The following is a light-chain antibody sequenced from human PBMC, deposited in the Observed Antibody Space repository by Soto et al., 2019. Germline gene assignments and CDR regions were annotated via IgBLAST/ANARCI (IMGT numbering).Light chain of an antibody. J-gene: IGKJ5*01. Sequence: IWLTESPCPPCSSPGESLTLSCRSSHSVNSNYLLWYQQKPGLAHRLLILAASSRATGIPDRFNGTGSGTDFTLTISNLEPEDFALYYYQHHNKWPLSVTFGQGTRLEIK. CDR1: HSVNSNY. CDR3: QHHNKWPLSVT. V-gene: IGKV3D-20*02. CDR2: AAS.